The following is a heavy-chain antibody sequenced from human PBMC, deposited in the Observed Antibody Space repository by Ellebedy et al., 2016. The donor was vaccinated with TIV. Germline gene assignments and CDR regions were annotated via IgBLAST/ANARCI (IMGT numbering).Heavy chain of an antibody. CDR2: IYYSGNS. J-gene: IGHJ4*02. Sequence: GSLRLSXTVSGGSISSSSYYWGWIRQAPGKGLEWIGYIYYSGNSNYNPSLKSRATISIDTSKNQFSLKLTSVTAANTAVYYCARDSGSYYRFDEWGQGTLVTVSS. D-gene: IGHD3-10*01. CDR3: ARDSGSYYRFDE. V-gene: IGHV4-61*01. CDR1: GGSISSSSYY.